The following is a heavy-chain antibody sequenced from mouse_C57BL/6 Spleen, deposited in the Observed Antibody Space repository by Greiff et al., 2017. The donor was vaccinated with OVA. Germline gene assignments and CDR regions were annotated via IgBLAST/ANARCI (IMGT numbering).Heavy chain of an antibody. CDR3: ARDHGKDAMGY. V-gene: IGHV5-4*01. CDR1: GFTFSSYA. J-gene: IGHJ4*01. D-gene: IGHD2-1*01. Sequence: EVQRVESGGGLVKPGGSLKLSCAASGFTFSSYAMSWVRQTPEKRLEWVATISDGGSYTYYPDNVKGRFTISRENAKNNLYLQIGHLKSEDTAMYDCARDHGKDAMGYWGQGTSVTVSS. CDR2: ISDGGSYT.